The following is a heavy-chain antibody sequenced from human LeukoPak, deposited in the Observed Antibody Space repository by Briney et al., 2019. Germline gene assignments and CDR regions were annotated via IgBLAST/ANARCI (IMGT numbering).Heavy chain of an antibody. CDR1: GFTFSSYG. V-gene: IGHV3-23*01. J-gene: IGHJ3*02. Sequence: GGSLRLSCAASGFTFSSYGMSWVRQAPGKGLEWVSSISGSGTTYYADSVKGRFTISRDNSKNTLYLQMNSLRADDTAVYSCAKDPPTVMANAFHIWGQGTMVTVSS. CDR3: AKDPPTVMANAFHI. D-gene: IGHD5-24*01. CDR2: ISGSGTT.